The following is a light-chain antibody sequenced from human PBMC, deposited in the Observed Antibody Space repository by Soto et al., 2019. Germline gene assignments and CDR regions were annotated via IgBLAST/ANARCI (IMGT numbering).Light chain of an antibody. Sequence: QSALTQPASVSGSPEQSITISCTGTSSDVGGYNYVSWYQQHPGTAPKLMIYDVSNRPSGVSNRFSGSKSGNTASLTISGLQAEDEADYYCSSYTSSSTQVFGGGTKLTVL. CDR1: SSDVGGYNY. CDR3: SSYTSSSTQV. J-gene: IGLJ2*01. V-gene: IGLV2-14*01. CDR2: DVS.